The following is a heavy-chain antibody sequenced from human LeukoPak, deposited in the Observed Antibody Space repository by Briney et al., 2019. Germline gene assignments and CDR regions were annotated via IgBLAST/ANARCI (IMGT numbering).Heavy chain of an antibody. V-gene: IGHV4-59*11. CDR3: ARQIASAGTAGFDF. D-gene: IGHD6-13*01. Sequence: SETLSLTCTVSGGSISSHYWSWIRQPPGKGLEWIGYIYYSASTNYNPSLKSRVTISVDTSKNQFSLKLSSVTAADTAVYYCARQIASAGTAGFDFWGQGALVTVSS. J-gene: IGHJ4*02. CDR1: GGSISSHY. CDR2: IYYSAST.